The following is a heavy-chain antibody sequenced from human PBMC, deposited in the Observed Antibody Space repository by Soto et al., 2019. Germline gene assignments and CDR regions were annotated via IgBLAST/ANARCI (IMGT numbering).Heavy chain of an antibody. V-gene: IGHV4-61*01. D-gene: IGHD6-13*01. CDR1: GDSVSSGTYY. Sequence: QVHLQESGPGLVKPSETLSLTCTVSGDSVSSGTYYWSWIRQPPGKGLEWIGYIYFTGATNYNPSLKSRVTISKDTSKNQSSLSLSSVTTADTAVYYCARHRRSSSWLDYWGQGTLVTVSS. CDR3: ARHRRSSSWLDY. CDR2: IYFTGAT. J-gene: IGHJ4*02.